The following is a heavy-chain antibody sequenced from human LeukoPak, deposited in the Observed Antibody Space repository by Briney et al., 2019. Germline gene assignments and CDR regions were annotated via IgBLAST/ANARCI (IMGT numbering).Heavy chain of an antibody. J-gene: IGHJ3*02. CDR1: GYTFTSYG. CDR2: INPSGGST. V-gene: IGHV1-46*01. Sequence: GASVKVSCKASGYTFTSYGISWVRQAPGQGLEWMGIINPSGGSTSYAQKFQGRVTMTRDTSTSTVYMELSSLRSEDTAVYYCARDMRAYCGGDCYPRRTHDAFDIWGQGTMVTVSS. D-gene: IGHD2-21*02. CDR3: ARDMRAYCGGDCYPRRTHDAFDI.